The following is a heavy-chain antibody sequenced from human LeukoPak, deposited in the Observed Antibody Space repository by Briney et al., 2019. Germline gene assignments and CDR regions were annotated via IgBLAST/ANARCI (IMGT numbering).Heavy chain of an antibody. CDR3: AHRGPDSSNRVGFDY. Sequence: SGPTLVKPTQTLTLTCTFSGFSLSTTGVGAGWIRQPPGKALEWLALLYCDDDKRYSPSLKSRLTITKDTSQNQVVLIMTHMDPVDTAIYYCAHRGPDSSNRVGFDYWGQGALVTVSS. CDR2: LYCDDDK. D-gene: IGHD6-6*01. V-gene: IGHV2-5*02. CDR1: GFSLSTTGVG. J-gene: IGHJ4*02.